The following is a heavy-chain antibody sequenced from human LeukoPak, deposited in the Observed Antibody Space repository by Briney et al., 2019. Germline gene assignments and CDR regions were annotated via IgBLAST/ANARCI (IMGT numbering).Heavy chain of an antibody. CDR2: IYQSGST. Sequence: SSETLSLTCTASGYSISSGYYWGWIRQPPGKGLEWIGSIYQSGSTYYNPSLKSRVTISIDTSKNQFSLKLSSVTAADTAVYYCARDLPYSSSWESIDYWGQGTLVTVSS. V-gene: IGHV4-38-2*02. CDR1: GYSISSGYY. CDR3: ARDLPYSSSWESIDY. D-gene: IGHD6-13*01. J-gene: IGHJ4*02.